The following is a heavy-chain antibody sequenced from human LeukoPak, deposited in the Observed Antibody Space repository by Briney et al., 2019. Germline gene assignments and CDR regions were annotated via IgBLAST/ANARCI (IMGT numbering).Heavy chain of an antibody. J-gene: IGHJ4*02. CDR1: GGSISDSY. V-gene: IGHV4-59*12. CDR3: ASRRSSGADY. Sequence: SETLSLTCTVSGGSISDSYCTWFRQPPGKGLEWIGYIYNTGRTDYNPSLKSRVTISVDTSKNQFSLKLSSVTAADTAVYYCASRRSSGADYWGQGTLVTVSS. CDR2: IYNTGRT. D-gene: IGHD2-15*01.